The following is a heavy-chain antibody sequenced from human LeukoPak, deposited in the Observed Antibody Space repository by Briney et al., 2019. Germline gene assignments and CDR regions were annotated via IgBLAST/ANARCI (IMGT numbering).Heavy chain of an antibody. CDR3: ARVSGAYCSSTSCYVSSYCFDY. V-gene: IGHV1-2*02. Sequence: GASVKVSCKASGYTFTGYYMHWVRQAPGQGLEWMGWINPNSGGTNYAQKFQGRVTMTRDTSISTAYMELSRLRSDDTAVYYCARVSGAYCSSTSCYVSSYCFDYWGQGTLVTVSS. D-gene: IGHD2-2*01. CDR2: INPNSGGT. CDR1: GYTFTGYY. J-gene: IGHJ4*02.